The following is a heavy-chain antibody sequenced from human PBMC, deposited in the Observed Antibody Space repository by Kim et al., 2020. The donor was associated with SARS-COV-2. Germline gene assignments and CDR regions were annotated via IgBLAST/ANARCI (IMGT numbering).Heavy chain of an antibody. J-gene: IGHJ3*02. V-gene: IGHV3-49*04. Sequence: GGSLRLSCTASGFTFDAYSMSWVRQAPGKGLECLGFIRRKVYGETTEYAASVKGRFTISRDDPKSIAYLQMNSLKSEDTAVYYCARVRRGTLGNDAFDIWGQGTLVTVSS. CDR2: IRRKVYGETT. D-gene: IGHD3-16*01. CDR3: ARVRRGTLGNDAFDI. CDR1: GFTFDAYS.